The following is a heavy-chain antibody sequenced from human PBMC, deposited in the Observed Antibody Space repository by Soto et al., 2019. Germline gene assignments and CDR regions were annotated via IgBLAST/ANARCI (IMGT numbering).Heavy chain of an antibody. CDR1: GGSLSSYY. Sequence: PSETLSLTCTVCGGSLSSYYWSWIRQPPGKGLEWIGYIYYSGSTNYNPSLKSRVTISVDTSKNQFSLKLSSVTAADTAVYYCARAFGSSTSAPAYYFDYWGQGTLVTVSS. CDR2: IYYSGST. CDR3: ARAFGSSTSAPAYYFDY. J-gene: IGHJ4*02. D-gene: IGHD2-2*01. V-gene: IGHV4-59*12.